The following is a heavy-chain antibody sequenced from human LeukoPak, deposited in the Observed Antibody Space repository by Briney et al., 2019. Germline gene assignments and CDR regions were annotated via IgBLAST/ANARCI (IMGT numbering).Heavy chain of an antibody. CDR1: GFTFSSYA. V-gene: IGHV3-30*04. J-gene: IGHJ6*03. Sequence: GGSLRLSCAASGFTFSSYAMHWVRQAPGKGLEWVAVISYDGSNKYYADSVKGRFTISRDNSKNTLYLQMNSLRAEDTAVYYCARTRYCSSTSCLLDGYYYYYYMDVWGKGTTVTVSS. D-gene: IGHD2-2*01. CDR3: ARTRYCSSTSCLLDGYYYYYYMDV. CDR2: ISYDGSNK.